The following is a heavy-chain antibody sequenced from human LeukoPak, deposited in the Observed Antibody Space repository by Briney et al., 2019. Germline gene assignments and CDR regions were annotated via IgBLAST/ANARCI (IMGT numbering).Heavy chain of an antibody. V-gene: IGHV3-23*01. Sequence: GGSLRLSCAASGFTFSNAWMSWVRQAPGKGLEWVSAISGSGVSTYYADSVKGRFTISRENPKNTLYLQMNSLRAEDTAVYYCAELGITMIGGVWGKGTTVTISS. D-gene: IGHD3-10*02. J-gene: IGHJ6*04. CDR3: AELGITMIGGV. CDR1: GFTFSNAW. CDR2: ISGSGVST.